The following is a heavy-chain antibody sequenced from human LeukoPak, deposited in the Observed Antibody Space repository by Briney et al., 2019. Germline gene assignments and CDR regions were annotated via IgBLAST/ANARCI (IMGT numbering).Heavy chain of an antibody. J-gene: IGHJ5*01. CDR2: IYTSGST. CDR3: ARDSDSSEALDS. Sequence: SETLSLTCTVSGGSISSYYWSWIRQPAGKGLEWIGRIYTSGSTNYNPSLKSRVTMSVDTSKNQFSLHLRSVTAADTAVYFCARDSDSSEALDSWGQGTLVTVSS. V-gene: IGHV4-4*07. D-gene: IGHD6-6*01. CDR1: GGSISSYY.